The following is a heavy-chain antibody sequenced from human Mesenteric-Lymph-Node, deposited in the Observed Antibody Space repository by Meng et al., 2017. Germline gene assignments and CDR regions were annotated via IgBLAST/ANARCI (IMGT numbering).Heavy chain of an antibody. J-gene: IGHJ4*02. Sequence: GESLKISCAASGFTFSDYAMMWVRQIAGKGLEWVSAIRGHTGSTYYTDSVKGRFTISRDNSKNTLYLQMNSLRAEDTAVYYCARVPHYWGQGTLVTVSS. CDR1: GFTFSDYA. CDR3: ARVPHY. CDR2: IRGHTGST. V-gene: IGHV3-23*01.